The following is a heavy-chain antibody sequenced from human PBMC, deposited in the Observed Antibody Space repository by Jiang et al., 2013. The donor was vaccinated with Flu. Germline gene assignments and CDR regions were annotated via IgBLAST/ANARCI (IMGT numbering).Heavy chain of an antibody. Sequence: GSGLVKPSQTLSLTCTVSGGSINSAGYYWSWIRQHPGKGLEWIGYIYYIGNAYYNPSLKSRVTISLDTAKNQFSLMLTSVTAADTAVYYCARLKRDSHYPNWFDPWGQGTLVTVSS. CDR2: IYYIGNA. CDR3: ARLKRDSHYPNWFDP. D-gene: IGHD4-11*01. J-gene: IGHJ5*02. V-gene: IGHV4-31*03. CDR1: GGSINSAGYY.